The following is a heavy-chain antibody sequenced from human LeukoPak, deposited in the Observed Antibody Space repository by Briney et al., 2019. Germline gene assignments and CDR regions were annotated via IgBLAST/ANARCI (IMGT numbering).Heavy chain of an antibody. Sequence: ASVKVSCKASGYTFTGYYMHWVRQAPGQGLEWMGWINPNSGGTNYAQKFQGRVTMTRDTSISTAYMELSRLRSDDTAVYYCARGYDFWSGYSPFGYWGQGTLVTVSS. CDR1: GYTFTGYY. CDR2: INPNSGGT. CDR3: ARGYDFWSGYSPFGY. V-gene: IGHV1-2*02. J-gene: IGHJ4*02. D-gene: IGHD3-3*01.